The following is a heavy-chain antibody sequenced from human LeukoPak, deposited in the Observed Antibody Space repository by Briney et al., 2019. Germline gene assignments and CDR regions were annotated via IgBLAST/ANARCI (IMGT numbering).Heavy chain of an antibody. J-gene: IGHJ5*02. CDR3: ARGFYLNWFDP. CDR2: IYYSGST. CDR1: GGSISSYY. V-gene: IGHV4-59*08. Sequence: KPSETLSLTCTVSGGSISSYYWSWIRQPPGKGLEWIGYIYYSGSTYYNPSLKSRVTISVDTSKNQFSLKLSSVTAADTAVYYCARGFYLNWFDPWGQGTLVTVSS. D-gene: IGHD2/OR15-2a*01.